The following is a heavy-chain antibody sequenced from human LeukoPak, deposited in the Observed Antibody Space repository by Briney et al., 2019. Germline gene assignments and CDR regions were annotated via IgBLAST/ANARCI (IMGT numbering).Heavy chain of an antibody. J-gene: IGHJ4*02. CDR1: GGSFSGYY. Sequence: SETLSLTCAVYGGSFSGYYWSWIRQPPGKGLEWIGEINHSGSTYYNPSLKSRVTISVDTSKNQFSLKLSSVTAADTAVYYCASVNPYGSGSYLGGYDYWGQGTLVTVSS. D-gene: IGHD3-10*01. V-gene: IGHV4-34*01. CDR2: INHSGST. CDR3: ASVNPYGSGSYLGGYDY.